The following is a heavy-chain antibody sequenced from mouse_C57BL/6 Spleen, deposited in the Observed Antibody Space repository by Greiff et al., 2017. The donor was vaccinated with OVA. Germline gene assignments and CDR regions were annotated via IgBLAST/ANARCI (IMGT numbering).Heavy chain of an antibody. V-gene: IGHV5-17*01. D-gene: IGHD1-1*01. CDR2: ISSGSSTI. CDR3: ARGKELLRWFDG. Sequence: DVQLVESGGGLVKPGGSLKLSCAASVFTFSDYGMHWVRQAPEKGLEWVAYISSGSSTIYYADTVKGRFTISRDNAKNTLFLQMTSLRSEDTAMYYCARGKELLRWFDGWGTGTTVIVSS. J-gene: IGHJ1*03. CDR1: VFTFSDYG.